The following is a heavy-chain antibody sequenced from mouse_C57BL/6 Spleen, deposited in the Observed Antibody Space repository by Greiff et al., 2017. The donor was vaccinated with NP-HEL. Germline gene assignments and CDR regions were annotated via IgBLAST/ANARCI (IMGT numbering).Heavy chain of an antibody. D-gene: IGHD1-1*01. CDR3: ARRSYYGSSYDYYAMDY. V-gene: IGHV1-78*01. CDR1: GYTFTDHT. J-gene: IGHJ4*01. Sequence: VKLVESDAELVKPGASVKISCKVSGYTFTDHTIHWMKQRPEQGLEWIGYIYPRDGSTKYNEKFKGKATLTADKSSSTAYMQLNSLTSEDSAVYFCARRSYYGSSYDYYAMDYWGQGTSVTVSS. CDR2: IYPRDGST.